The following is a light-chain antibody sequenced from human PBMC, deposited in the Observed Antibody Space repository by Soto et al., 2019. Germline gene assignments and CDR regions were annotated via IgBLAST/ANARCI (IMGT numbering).Light chain of an antibody. CDR3: QQRNT. V-gene: IGKV1-5*03. CDR1: QSISSW. Sequence: DIQMTQSPSTLSASVGDRVTITCRASQSISSWLAWYQQKPGKAPKLLIYKASSLESGVPSRFSGSGSETEFTLTISSLQPDDFATYYCQQRNTFGQGTKLEIK. CDR2: KAS. J-gene: IGKJ2*01.